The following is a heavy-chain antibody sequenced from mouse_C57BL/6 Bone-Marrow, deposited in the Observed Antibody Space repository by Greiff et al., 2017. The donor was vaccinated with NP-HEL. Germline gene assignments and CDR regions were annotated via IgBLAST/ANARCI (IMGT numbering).Heavy chain of an antibody. V-gene: IGHV1-55*01. CDR1: GYTFTSYW. CDR3: ARAPYYSNYFFAY. J-gene: IGHJ3*01. Sequence: QVQLKQPGAELVKPGASVKMSCKASGYTFTSYWITWVKQRPGQGLEWIGDIYPGSGSTNYNEKFKSKATLTVDTSSSTAYMQLSSLTSEDSAVYYCARAPYYSNYFFAYWGQGTLVTVSA. D-gene: IGHD2-5*01. CDR2: IYPGSGST.